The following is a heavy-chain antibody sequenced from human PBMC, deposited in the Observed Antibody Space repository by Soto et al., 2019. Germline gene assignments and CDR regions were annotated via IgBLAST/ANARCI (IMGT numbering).Heavy chain of an antibody. CDR1: GGSISSYY. D-gene: IGHD3-9*01. CDR3: ARVLKNWFDP. J-gene: IGHJ5*02. CDR2: IYYSGST. Sequence: PSETLSLTCTVSGGSISSYYWSCIRQPPGKGLEWIGYIYYSGSTNYNPSLKSRVTISVDTSKNQFSLKLSSVTAADTAVYYCARVLKNWFDPWGQGTLVTVSS. V-gene: IGHV4-59*01.